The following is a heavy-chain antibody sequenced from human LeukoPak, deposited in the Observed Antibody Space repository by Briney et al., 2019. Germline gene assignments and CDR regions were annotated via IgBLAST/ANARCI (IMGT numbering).Heavy chain of an antibody. CDR1: GFTVDSNY. V-gene: IGHV3-7*03. CDR2: IKEDGSEQ. CDR3: GMAMDV. J-gene: IGHJ6*02. Sequence: GGSLRLSCAASGFTVDSNYLNWVRQAPGKGLEWVANIKEDGSEQYYVDSVKGRFTISRDNAKKSLYLQMNSLRAEDTAVYFCGMAMDVWGQGTTVTVSS.